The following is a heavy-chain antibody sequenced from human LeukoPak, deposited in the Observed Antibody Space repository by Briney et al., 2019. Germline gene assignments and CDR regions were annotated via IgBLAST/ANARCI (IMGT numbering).Heavy chain of an antibody. D-gene: IGHD6-19*01. V-gene: IGHV4-59*12. CDR2: IYYSGST. Sequence: SETLSLTCTVSGGSIINDYWSWIRQPPGKGLEWIGYIYYSGSTNYNPSLKSRVTISVDTSKNQFSLKLSSVTAADTAVYYCARFYSSGWQIDYWGQGTLVTVSS. J-gene: IGHJ4*02. CDR3: ARFYSSGWQIDY. CDR1: GGSIINDY.